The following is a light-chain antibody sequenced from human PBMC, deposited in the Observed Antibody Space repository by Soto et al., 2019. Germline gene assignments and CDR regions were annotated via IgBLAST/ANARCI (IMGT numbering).Light chain of an antibody. CDR1: QRITTY. J-gene: IGKJ2*01. Sequence: IQMTQSPSSLSASVGDRVTITCRASQRITTYLNWYQQKPGEAPKLLISTSGTLQRGVPSRFSGSGSRTDFTRTIPALRPEDFATYFCQQTYSTPYTFGQGTKLEIK. V-gene: IGKV1-39*01. CDR2: TSG. CDR3: QQTYSTPYT.